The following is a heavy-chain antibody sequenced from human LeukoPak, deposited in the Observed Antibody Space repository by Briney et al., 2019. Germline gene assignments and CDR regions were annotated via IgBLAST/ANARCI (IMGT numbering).Heavy chain of an antibody. CDR3: ATSLGYSSGG. Sequence: QPGGSLRLSCAASGFPFRSHWMHWVRQVPGKGLVWVSHISTDGTTTNYADSVKGRFTISRDNAKDTLYLQLNSLRAEDTAIYYCATSLGYSSGGWGQGTLVTVSS. CDR1: GFPFRSHW. D-gene: IGHD2-15*01. J-gene: IGHJ4*02. V-gene: IGHV3-74*01. CDR2: ISTDGTTT.